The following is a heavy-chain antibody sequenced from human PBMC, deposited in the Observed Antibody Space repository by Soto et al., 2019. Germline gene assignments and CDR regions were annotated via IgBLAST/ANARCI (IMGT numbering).Heavy chain of an antibody. CDR2: IYYSGST. CDR1: GGSISSSSYY. V-gene: IGHV4-39*01. CDR3: ARHAGIAAAGTYWFDP. D-gene: IGHD6-13*01. Sequence: SLTCTVSGGSISSSSYYWGWIRQPPGKGLEWIGSIYYSGSTYYNPSLKSRVTISVDTSKNQFSLKLSSVTATDTAVYYCARHAGIAAAGTYWFDPWGQGTLVTVSS. J-gene: IGHJ5*02.